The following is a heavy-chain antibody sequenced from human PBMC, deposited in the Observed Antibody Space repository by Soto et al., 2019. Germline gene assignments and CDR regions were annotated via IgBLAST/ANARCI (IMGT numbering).Heavy chain of an antibody. CDR3: ARGSTQVRGAPSCGDP. CDR2: IIPIAAIA. CDR1: GGTFSRYT. Sequence: QVQLVQSGAEVKKPGSSVKVSCKASGGTFSRYTINWVRQAPGQGLEWMGRIIPIAAIANYTQKFQGRVTITVDKSATXANTELSRLRAHETAEKYCARGSTQVRGAPSCGDPWGQGTLGTVSS. D-gene: IGHD3-10*01. V-gene: IGHV1-69*02. J-gene: IGHJ5*02.